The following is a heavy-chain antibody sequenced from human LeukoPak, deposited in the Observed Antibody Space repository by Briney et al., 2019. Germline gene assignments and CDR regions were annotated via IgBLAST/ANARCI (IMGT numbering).Heavy chain of an antibody. J-gene: IGHJ6*02. CDR3: ARVAMVRGRTYYYYYGMDV. Sequence: PSETLSLTCAVYGGSFSGYYWSWIRQPPGKGLEWIGEINHSGSTNYNPSLKSRVTISVDTSKNQFSLKLSSVTAADTAVYYCARVAMVRGRTYYYYYGMDVWGQGTTVTVSS. V-gene: IGHV4-34*01. CDR1: GGSFSGYY. CDR2: INHSGST. D-gene: IGHD3-10*01.